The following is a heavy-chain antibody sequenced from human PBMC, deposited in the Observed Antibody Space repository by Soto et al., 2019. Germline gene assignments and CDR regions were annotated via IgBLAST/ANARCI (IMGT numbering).Heavy chain of an antibody. CDR1: GGSISSGGYY. V-gene: IGHV4-31*03. CDR2: IYYSGST. CDR3: ARAIRGSDFWSGSNPDKYYFDY. Sequence: LSLTCTVSGGSISSGGYYWSWIRQHPGKGLEWIGYIYYSGSTYYNPSLKSRVTISVDTSKNQFSLKLSSVTAADTAVYYCARAIRGSDFWSGSNPDKYYFDYWGQGTLVTVSS. J-gene: IGHJ4*02. D-gene: IGHD3-3*01.